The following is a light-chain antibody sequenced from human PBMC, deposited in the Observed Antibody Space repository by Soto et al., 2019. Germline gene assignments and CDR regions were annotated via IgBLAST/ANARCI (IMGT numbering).Light chain of an antibody. CDR2: GAS. CDR1: QSVSSN. J-gene: IGKJ5*01. Sequence: EIVMTQSPVTLSVSPGERVTLSCRASQSVSSNLAWYQQKPGQAPRLLFYGASTRATGLPARFSGSGSGTELTLISSGLRSLNCAIYYCKQYDNWPTFGQETRLDMK. V-gene: IGKV3-15*01. CDR3: KQYDNWPT.